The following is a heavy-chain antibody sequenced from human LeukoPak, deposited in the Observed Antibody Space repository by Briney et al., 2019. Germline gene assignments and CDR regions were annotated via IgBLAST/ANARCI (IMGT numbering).Heavy chain of an antibody. CDR2: ISGSGGST. CDR1: GFTFSSYA. V-gene: IGHV3-23*01. CDR3: AKTYYDFWSGYYHDY. Sequence: GGSLRLSCAASGFTFSSYAMTWVRQAPGKGLEWVSAISGSGGSTYYADSVKGRFTISRDNSKNTLYLQMNSLRAEDTAVYYCAKTYYDFWSGYYHDYWGQGTLVTVSS. J-gene: IGHJ4*02. D-gene: IGHD3-3*01.